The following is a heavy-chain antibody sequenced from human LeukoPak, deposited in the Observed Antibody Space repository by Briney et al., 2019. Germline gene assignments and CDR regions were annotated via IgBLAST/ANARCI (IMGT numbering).Heavy chain of an antibody. V-gene: IGHV4-59*01. CDR2: IYYSWST. CDR1: GGCISHYY. J-gene: IGHJ4*02. D-gene: IGHD4-17*01. CDR3: ARSTTVTTTTFDY. Sequence: SETLSLTCTLSGGCISHYYWSWIQQPPARGLDGIGYIYYSWSTNYNPSLKSRVTISVDTSKNQFSLKLSSVTAADTAVYYCARSTTVTTTTFDYWGQGTLVTVSS.